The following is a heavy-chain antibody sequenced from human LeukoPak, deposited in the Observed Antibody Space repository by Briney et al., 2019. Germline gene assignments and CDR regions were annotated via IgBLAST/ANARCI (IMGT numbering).Heavy chain of an antibody. Sequence: GGSLRLSCAASGFTFSDFYMTWIRQAPGKGLEWVSYISSSGSTIYYAGSVKGRFTISRDNAKNSVYLQMNSLRAEDTAVYYCARDWNRYYFDYWGQGTLDTVSS. CDR3: ARDWNRYYFDY. CDR2: ISSSGSTI. CDR1: GFTFSDFY. V-gene: IGHV3-11*01. J-gene: IGHJ4*02. D-gene: IGHD1-1*01.